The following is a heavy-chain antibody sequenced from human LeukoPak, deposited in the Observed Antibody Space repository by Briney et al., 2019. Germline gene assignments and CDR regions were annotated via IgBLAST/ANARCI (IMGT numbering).Heavy chain of an antibody. CDR1: GFTFSSYA. V-gene: IGHV3-30-3*01. J-gene: IGHJ4*02. CDR2: ISYDESNK. Sequence: GGSLRLSCAASGFTFSSYATNWVRQAPGKGLEGVAVISYDESNKYYADSVKGRFTISRDNSKNTLFVQMNSLRAEDTAMYYCATELRIATAGFDYFEHWGQGTLVTVSS. D-gene: IGHD6-13*01. CDR3: ATELRIATAGFDYFEH.